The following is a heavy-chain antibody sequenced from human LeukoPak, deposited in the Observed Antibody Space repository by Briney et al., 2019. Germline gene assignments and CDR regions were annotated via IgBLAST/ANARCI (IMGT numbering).Heavy chain of an antibody. CDR1: GYTFTGYY. CDR3: ARGTSGYGEYQLAEYYYGMDV. CDR2: INPNSGGT. V-gene: IGHV1-2*02. Sequence: ASVKVSCKASGYTFTGYYMHWVRQAPGQGLEWMGWINPNSGGTNYAQKFQGRVTMTRDTSISTAYMELSRLRSDDTAVYYCARGTSGYGEYQLAEYYYGMDVWGQGTTVTVSS. D-gene: IGHD5-12*01. J-gene: IGHJ6*02.